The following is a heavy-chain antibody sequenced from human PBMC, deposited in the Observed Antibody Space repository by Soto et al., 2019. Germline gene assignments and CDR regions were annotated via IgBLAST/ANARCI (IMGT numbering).Heavy chain of an antibody. Sequence: EVQLVESGGGLVQPGGSLRLSCVASGFTFSSYSMDWVRQAPGKGLEWVSFITSDTSAIHYADSVKGRFTISRDNARNSLYLQMNSLRDEDTAVYYCVRDWPYRSRPEVSGMDVWGQGTTVTVSS. D-gene: IGHD6-13*01. J-gene: IGHJ6*02. CDR1: GFTFSSYS. CDR3: VRDWPYRSRPEVSGMDV. V-gene: IGHV3-48*02. CDR2: ITSDTSAI.